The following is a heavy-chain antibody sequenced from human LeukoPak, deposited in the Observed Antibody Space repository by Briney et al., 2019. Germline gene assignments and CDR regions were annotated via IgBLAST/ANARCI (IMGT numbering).Heavy chain of an antibody. D-gene: IGHD2-15*01. CDR1: GYRFSSYW. J-gene: IGHJ4*02. V-gene: IGHV5-51*01. Sequence: GESLKISCKGSGYRFSSYWIGWVRQMPGKGLEWMGIIYPGDSETRYSPSFQGQVTISADKSISTAYLQWSSLKASDTAMYYCVRALGYCSSGSCYYDDYWGQGTLVTVSS. CDR3: VRALGYCSSGSCYYDDY. CDR2: IYPGDSET.